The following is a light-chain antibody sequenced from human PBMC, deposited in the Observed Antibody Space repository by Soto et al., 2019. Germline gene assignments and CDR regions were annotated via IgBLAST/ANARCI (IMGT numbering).Light chain of an antibody. CDR3: QSYDSSNQV. CDR1: SGSIASNY. CDR2: EDN. J-gene: IGLJ3*02. Sequence: FMLTQPHSVSGSPGKTVTISCTRSSGSIASNYVQWYQQRPGSSPPTVIYEDNQTPPGVPDRFSGSIDSSTNSASLTIYGLKTEDEADYSCQSYDSSNQVFGGGTKLTVL. V-gene: IGLV6-57*01.